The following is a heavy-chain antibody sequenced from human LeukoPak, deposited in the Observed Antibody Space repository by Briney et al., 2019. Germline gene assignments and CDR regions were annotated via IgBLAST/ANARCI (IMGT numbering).Heavy chain of an antibody. Sequence: GGSLRLSCAASGFTFSTYAMSWVRQAPGKGLEWVSLISGDGGSTYYADSVKGRFTISRDNSKNSLYLQMNSLRTEDTALYYCATEVRAFDIWGQGTMVTVSS. V-gene: IGHV3-43*02. CDR2: ISGDGGST. CDR1: GFTFSTYA. D-gene: IGHD1-14*01. J-gene: IGHJ3*02. CDR3: ATEVRAFDI.